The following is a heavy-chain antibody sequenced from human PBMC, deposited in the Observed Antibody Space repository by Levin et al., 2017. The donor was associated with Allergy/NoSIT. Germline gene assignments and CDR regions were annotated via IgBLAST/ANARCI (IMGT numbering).Heavy chain of an antibody. J-gene: IGHJ4*02. CDR2: ISSSGSTI. D-gene: IGHD3-3*01. CDR3: ARQLGNFWSGYNYFDY. CDR1: GFTFSSYE. Sequence: GGSLRLXCXASGFTFSSYEMNWVRRAPGKGLEWVSYISSSGSTIYSADSVKGRFTISRDNAKNSLYLHMNSLRAEDTAVYYCARQLGNFWSGYNYFDYWGQGTLVTVSS. V-gene: IGHV3-48*03.